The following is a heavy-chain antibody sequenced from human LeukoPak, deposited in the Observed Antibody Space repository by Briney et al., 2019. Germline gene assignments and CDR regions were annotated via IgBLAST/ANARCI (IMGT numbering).Heavy chain of an antibody. CDR3: AKDHGGTKWELLKVYFDL. D-gene: IGHD1-26*01. CDR1: GLTFSSYA. J-gene: IGHJ2*01. CDR2: ITGGGSR. V-gene: IGHV3-23*01. Sequence: PGGSLRLSCAASGLTFSSYAMNWVRQAPGKGLEWVSGITGGGSRYYADSVKGRFTISRDNSKNTLYLQMNSLRAEDTAVYYCAKDHGGTKWELLKVYFDLWGRGTLVTVSS.